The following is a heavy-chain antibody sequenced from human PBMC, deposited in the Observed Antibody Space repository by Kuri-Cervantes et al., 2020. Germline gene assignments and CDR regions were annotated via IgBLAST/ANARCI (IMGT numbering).Heavy chain of an antibody. CDR2: ISWNSGSI. V-gene: IGHV3-9*01. CDR1: GFTFDDYA. D-gene: IGHD2-15*01. CDR3: ATWGFWCSGGSCYMGAFDI. Sequence: GGSLRLSCAASGFTFDDYAMHWVRQAPGKGLGWVSGISWNSGSIGYADSVKGRFTISRGNAKNSLYLQMNSLRAEDTALYYCATWGFWCSGGSCYMGAFDIWGQGTMVTVSS. J-gene: IGHJ3*02.